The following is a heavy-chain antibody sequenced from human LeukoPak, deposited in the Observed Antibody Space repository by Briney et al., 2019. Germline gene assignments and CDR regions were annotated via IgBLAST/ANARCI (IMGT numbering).Heavy chain of an antibody. V-gene: IGHV1-69*13. Sequence: SVKVSCKASGGTFSSYAISWVRQAPGQGLEWMGGIIPIFGTANYAQKFQGRVTITADEATNTDYMELSSLRSEDTAVYYCARSPPSGSYYAYFDYWGQGTLVTVSS. CDR1: GGTFSSYA. CDR2: IIPIFGTA. J-gene: IGHJ4*02. CDR3: ARSPPSGSYYAYFDY. D-gene: IGHD3-10*01.